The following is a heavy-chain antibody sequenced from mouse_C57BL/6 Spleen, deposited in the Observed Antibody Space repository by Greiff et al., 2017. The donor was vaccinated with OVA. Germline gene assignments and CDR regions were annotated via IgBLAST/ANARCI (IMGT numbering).Heavy chain of an antibody. V-gene: IGHV1-22*01. D-gene: IGHD2-3*01. CDR2: INPNNGGT. Sequence: VHVKQSGPELVKPGASVKMSCKASGYTFTDYNMHWVKQSHGKSLEWIGYINPNNGGTSYNQKFKGKATLTVNKSSSTAYMELRSLTSEDSAVYYCAADGYFSWFAYWGQGTLVTVSA. CDR3: AADGYFSWFAY. CDR1: GYTFTDYN. J-gene: IGHJ3*01.